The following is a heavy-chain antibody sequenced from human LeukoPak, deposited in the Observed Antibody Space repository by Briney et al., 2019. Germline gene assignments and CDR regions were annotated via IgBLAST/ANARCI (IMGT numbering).Heavy chain of an antibody. CDR3: AKGGDWNDVPFDY. V-gene: IGHV3-21*01. J-gene: IGHJ4*02. Sequence: PGGSLRLSCAASGFTFSSYAMSWVRQAPGKGLEWVSSISSSSSYIYYADSVKGRFTISRDNAKNSLYLQMNSLRAEDTAVYYCAKGGDWNDVPFDYWGQGTLVTVSS. CDR1: GFTFSSYA. D-gene: IGHD1-1*01. CDR2: ISSSSSYI.